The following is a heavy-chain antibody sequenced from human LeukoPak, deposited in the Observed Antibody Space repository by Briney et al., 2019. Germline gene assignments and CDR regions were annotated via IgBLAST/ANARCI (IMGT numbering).Heavy chain of an antibody. Sequence: PGASLRLSCAASGFTFSSYAMSWVRQAPGKGLEWASAISRSGGSTYYADSVKGRFTISRDNSKNTLYLQMNSLRAEDTAVYYCAKDEWSIAALTFDYWGQGTLVTVSS. D-gene: IGHD6-6*01. CDR1: GFTFSSYA. J-gene: IGHJ4*02. CDR3: AKDEWSIAALTFDY. CDR2: ISRSGGST. V-gene: IGHV3-23*01.